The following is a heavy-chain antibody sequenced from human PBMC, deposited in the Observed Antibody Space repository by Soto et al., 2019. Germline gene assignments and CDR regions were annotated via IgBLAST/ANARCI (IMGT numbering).Heavy chain of an antibody. CDR2: IYYSGST. CDR3: ARDGLDSSGYYSDYYGMDV. J-gene: IGHJ6*02. D-gene: IGHD3-22*01. V-gene: IGHV4-59*01. CDR1: GGSISSYY. Sequence: TSETLSLTCTVSGGSISSYYWSWIRQPPGKGLEWIGYIYYSGSTNYNPSLKSRVTISVDTSKNQFSLKLSSVTAADTAVYYCARDGLDSSGYYSDYYGMDVWGQGTKVTVSS.